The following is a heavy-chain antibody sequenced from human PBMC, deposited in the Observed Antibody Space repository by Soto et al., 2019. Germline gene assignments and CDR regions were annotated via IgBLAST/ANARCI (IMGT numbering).Heavy chain of an antibody. CDR2: ISGSGGST. V-gene: IGHV3-23*01. Sequence: PGGSLRLSCAASGFTFSSYAMSWVRQAPGKGLEWVSAISGSGGSTYYADSVKGRFTISRDNSKNTLYLQMNSLRAEDTAVYYWAKDKTEWLVNDAFDIWGQGTMVTVSS. CDR3: AKDKTEWLVNDAFDI. CDR1: GFTFSSYA. D-gene: IGHD6-19*01. J-gene: IGHJ3*02.